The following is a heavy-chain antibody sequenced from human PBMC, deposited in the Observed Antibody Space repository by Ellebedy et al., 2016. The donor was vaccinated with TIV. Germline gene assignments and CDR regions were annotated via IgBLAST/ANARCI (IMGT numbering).Heavy chain of an antibody. CDR1: GGSISPSF. V-gene: IGHV4-4*07. CDR2: ISARGIT. CDR3: ATERRSGYPDVAYYFDF. J-gene: IGHJ4*02. D-gene: IGHD3-3*01. Sequence: SETLSLXCTVSGGSISPSFWSWVRQPAGGGLEWIGHISARGITNYNPSVKSRITMSLDTSRNRFSLSLRSVTAADTAVYYCATERRSGYPDVAYYFDFWGQGTLVSVSS.